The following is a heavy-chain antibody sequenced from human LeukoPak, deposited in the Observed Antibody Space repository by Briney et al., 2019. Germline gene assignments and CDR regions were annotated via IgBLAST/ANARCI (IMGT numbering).Heavy chain of an antibody. CDR3: ARDVFADSSGGSFDF. J-gene: IGHJ4*02. Sequence: GGSLRLSCAASGFSFDTHGMHWVRQAPGKGLEWVAVICYDGKKEYYADSVKGRFTISRDNSKKSLFLQMNGLRAEDTALYYCARDVFADSSGGSFDFWGQGTLVTVSS. CDR2: ICYDGKKE. CDR1: GFSFDTHG. V-gene: IGHV3-33*01. D-gene: IGHD3-16*01.